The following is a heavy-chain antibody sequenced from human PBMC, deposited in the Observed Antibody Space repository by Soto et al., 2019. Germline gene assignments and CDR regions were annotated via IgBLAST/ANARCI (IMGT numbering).Heavy chain of an antibody. CDR2: VSGSNGDT. Sequence: GPPVKVSCKVAGYTFPGYGIGWMRQAPGQGLEWMGWVSGSNGDTKYVENYQGRVTMTIDTSTSTAYMELRSLRSDDTAVYYFSRDISYYHYDSGYSNFASWGQGTLVTGSS. CDR1: GYTFPGYG. CDR3: SRDISYYHYDSGYSNFAS. D-gene: IGHD3-22*01. J-gene: IGHJ4*02. V-gene: IGHV1-18*01.